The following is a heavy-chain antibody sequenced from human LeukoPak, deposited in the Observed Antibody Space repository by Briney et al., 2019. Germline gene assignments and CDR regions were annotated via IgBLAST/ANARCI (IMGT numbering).Heavy chain of an antibody. CDR3: ARLWAYCGGDCYPGWFDP. D-gene: IGHD2-21*02. J-gene: IGHJ5*02. CDR1: GGSISSYY. Sequence: SETLSLTCTVSGGSISSYYWSWIRQPPGKGLEWIGYIYYSGSTNYNPSLKSRVTISVDTSKNQFSLKLSSVTAADTAVYYCARLWAYCGGDCYPGWFDPWGQGTLVTVSS. CDR2: IYYSGST. V-gene: IGHV4-59*08.